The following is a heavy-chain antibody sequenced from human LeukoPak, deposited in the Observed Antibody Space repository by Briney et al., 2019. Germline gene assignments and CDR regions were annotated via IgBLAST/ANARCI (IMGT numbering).Heavy chain of an antibody. CDR1: GFTFSSYS. J-gene: IGHJ4*02. CDR2: ISYDGSNK. CDR3: ARARGGYSYGYHFDY. D-gene: IGHD5-18*01. Sequence: GGSLRLSCAASGFTFSSYSMNWVRQAPGKGLEWVAVISYDGSNKYYADSVKGRFTISRGNSKNTLYLQMNSLRAEDTAVYYCARARGGYSYGYHFDYWGQGTLVTVSS. V-gene: IGHV3-30*03.